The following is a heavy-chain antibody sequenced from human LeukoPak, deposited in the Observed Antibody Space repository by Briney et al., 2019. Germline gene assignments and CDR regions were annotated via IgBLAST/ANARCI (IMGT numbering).Heavy chain of an antibody. V-gene: IGHV3-21*01. Sequence: GSLRLSCAASGFTFSSYSMNWVRQAPGKGLEWVSSISSSSSYIYYADSVKGRFTISRDNAKNSLYLQMNSLRAEDTAVYYCARAYSSGYYHYFDYWGQGTLVTVSS. CDR2: ISSSSSYI. D-gene: IGHD3-22*01. CDR3: ARAYSSGYYHYFDY. J-gene: IGHJ4*02. CDR1: GFTFSSYS.